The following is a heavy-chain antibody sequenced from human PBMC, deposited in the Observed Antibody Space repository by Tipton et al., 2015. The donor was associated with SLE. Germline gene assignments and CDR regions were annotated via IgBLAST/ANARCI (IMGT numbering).Heavy chain of an antibody. J-gene: IGHJ6*02. V-gene: IGHV3-7*01. D-gene: IGHD2-2*01. CDR2: IKQDGSEK. CDR3: ARDTQSSTSWLFYYYSGMDV. Sequence: SLRLSCAASGFTFSNYAMSWVRQAPGKGLEWVANIKQDGSEKYYVDSVKGRFTISRDNAKNSLYLQMNSLRAEDTAVYYCARDTQSSTSWLFYYYSGMDVWGQGTTVTVSS. CDR1: GFTFSNYA.